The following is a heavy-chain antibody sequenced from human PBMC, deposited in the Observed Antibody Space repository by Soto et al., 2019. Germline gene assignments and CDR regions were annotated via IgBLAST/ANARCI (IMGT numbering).Heavy chain of an antibody. CDR3: ARDYLPSTVTLPGNDAFDI. Sequence: GGSLRLSCAASGFTFSSYGMHWVRQAPGKGLEWVAVIWYDGSNKYYADSVKGRFTISRDNSKNTLYLQMNSLRAEDTAVYYCARDYLPSTVTLPGNDAFDIWGQGTMVTVSS. J-gene: IGHJ3*02. CDR2: IWYDGSNK. D-gene: IGHD4-17*01. V-gene: IGHV3-33*01. CDR1: GFTFSSYG.